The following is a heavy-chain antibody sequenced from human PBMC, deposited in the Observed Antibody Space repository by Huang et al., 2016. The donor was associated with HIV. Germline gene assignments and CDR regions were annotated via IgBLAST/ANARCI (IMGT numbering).Heavy chain of an antibody. CDR1: GGSFSGHY. D-gene: IGHD3-22*01. J-gene: IGHJ3*02. Sequence: QVQLQQWGAELLKPSETLSLTCAVSGGSFSGHYWTWIRQPPGRGLEWIGEISDSGRTTYNPSLKSRVTISGDTSQSQFSLKVNSVTAADTAIYYCARMFKYDSGGYWGNDAFDIWGQGTMVTVSS. CDR2: ISDSGRT. V-gene: IGHV4-34*02. CDR3: ARMFKYDSGGYWGNDAFDI.